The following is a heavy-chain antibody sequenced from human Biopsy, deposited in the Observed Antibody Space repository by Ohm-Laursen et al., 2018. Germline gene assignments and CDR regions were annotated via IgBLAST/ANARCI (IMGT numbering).Heavy chain of an antibody. J-gene: IGHJ1*01. V-gene: IGHV1-69*06. CDR1: EGTFSNYG. CDR3: ATKLTGYFHH. Sequence: GASVEVSCKAPEGTFSNYGVNWVRQAPGQGLEWLGGNIPILGTGNYAHQFQDRVTVVADTSTSTATMELRSLRSDDTAVYYCATKLTGYFHHWGQGTLVIVSS. CDR2: NIPILGTG. D-gene: IGHD3-9*01.